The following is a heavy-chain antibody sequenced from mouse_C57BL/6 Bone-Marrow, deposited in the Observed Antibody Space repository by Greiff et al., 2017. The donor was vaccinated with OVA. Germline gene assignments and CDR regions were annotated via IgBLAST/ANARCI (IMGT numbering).Heavy chain of an antibody. CDR1: GYTFTSYW. CDR2: IHPSDSDT. CDR3: AIPAWFAY. J-gene: IGHJ3*01. V-gene: IGHV1-74*01. Sequence: QVQLQQPGAELVKPGASVKVSCKASGYTFTSYWMHWVKQRPGQGLEWIGRIHPSDSDTNYNQKFKGKATLTVDQSSSTAYMQLSSLTSEDAAVYYCAIPAWFAYWGQGTLVTVSA.